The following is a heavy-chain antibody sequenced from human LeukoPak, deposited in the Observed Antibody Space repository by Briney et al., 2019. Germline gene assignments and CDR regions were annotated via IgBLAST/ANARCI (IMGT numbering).Heavy chain of an antibody. V-gene: IGHV4-4*09. CDR3: ARHGSRSGWYYFDY. J-gene: IGHJ4*02. D-gene: IGHD6-19*01. Sequence: SETLSLTCTVSGGSISSYYWSWIRQPPGKGLEWIGYIYTSGSTNYNLSLKSRVTISVDTSKNQFSLKLSSVTAADTAVYYCARHGSRSGWYYFDYWGQGTLVTVSS. CDR2: IYTSGST. CDR1: GGSISSYY.